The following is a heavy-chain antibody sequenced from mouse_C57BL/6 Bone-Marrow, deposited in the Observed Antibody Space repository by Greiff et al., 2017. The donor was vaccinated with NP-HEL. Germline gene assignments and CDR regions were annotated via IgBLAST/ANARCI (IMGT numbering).Heavy chain of an antibody. J-gene: IGHJ4*01. CDR3: ARGPYYSNCEGYYYAMDY. CDR2: IWSAGST. Sequence: QVQLKESGPGLVAPSQSLSITCTVSGFSLTSYGVHWVRQPPGKGLEWLVVIWSAGSTTYNSALKSRLSISKDNSKSQVFLKMNSLQTDDTAMYYCARGPYYSNCEGYYYAMDYWGQGTSVTVSS. D-gene: IGHD2-5*01. V-gene: IGHV2-6*03. CDR1: GFSLTSYG.